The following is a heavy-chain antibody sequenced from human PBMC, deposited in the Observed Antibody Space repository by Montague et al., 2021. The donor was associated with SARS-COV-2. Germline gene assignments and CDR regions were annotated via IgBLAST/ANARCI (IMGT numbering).Heavy chain of an antibody. V-gene: IGHV4-59*11. J-gene: IGHJ2*01. Sequence: SETLSLTCTVSGGSISSHYWTWIRQPPGKGLEWIGYIYYTGSTNYNPSLKSRVAISVDTSKNQFSLSLRSVTAADTALYYCSGLPPSGRWHLDHWGRGTLVTVSS. CDR3: SGLPPSGRWHLDH. CDR2: IYYTGST. D-gene: IGHD3-3*01. CDR1: GGSISSHY.